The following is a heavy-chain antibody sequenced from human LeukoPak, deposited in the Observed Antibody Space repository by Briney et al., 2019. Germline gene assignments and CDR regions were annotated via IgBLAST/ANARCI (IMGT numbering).Heavy chain of an antibody. V-gene: IGHV1-69*13. J-gene: IGHJ5*02. CDR1: GGTFSSYA. CDR2: IIPIFGTA. D-gene: IGHD4-17*01. CDR3: ARSATVTTGWFDP. Sequence: SVKVSCKASGGTFSSYAISWVRQAPGQGLEWMGGIIPIFGTANYAQKFQGRVTITADESTSTAYMELSSLRSEDTAVYYCARSATVTTGWFDPWGQGTLVTVSS.